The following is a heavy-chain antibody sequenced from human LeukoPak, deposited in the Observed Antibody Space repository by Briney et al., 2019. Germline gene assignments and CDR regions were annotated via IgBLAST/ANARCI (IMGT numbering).Heavy chain of an antibody. CDR2: ISWNSGSI. Sequence: GGSLRLSCAASGFTFDDYAMHWVRQAPGKGLEWVSGISWNSGSIVYADSVKGRFTISRDNAKNSLFLQMNSLRVEDTAVYYCARVGTPMVTIVAPYYMDVWGKGTTVTVSS. CDR3: ARVGTPMVTIVAPYYMDV. CDR1: GFTFDDYA. V-gene: IGHV3-9*01. D-gene: IGHD5-18*01. J-gene: IGHJ6*03.